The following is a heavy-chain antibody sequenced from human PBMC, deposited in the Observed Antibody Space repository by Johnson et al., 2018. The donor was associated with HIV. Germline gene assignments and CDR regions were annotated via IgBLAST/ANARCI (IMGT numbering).Heavy chain of an antibody. V-gene: IGHV3-30*18. Sequence: QVQLVESGGGVDQPGRSLRLSCAASGFTFSSYGMHWVRQAPGKGLEWVAVISYDGSNKYYADSVKGRFTISRDNSKNTLYLQMNSLRAEDTAVYYCAKDPTYYYDSRAKEGAFDIWGQGTMVTVSS. J-gene: IGHJ3*02. CDR3: AKDPTYYYDSRAKEGAFDI. CDR1: GFTFSSYG. D-gene: IGHD3-22*01. CDR2: ISYDGSNK.